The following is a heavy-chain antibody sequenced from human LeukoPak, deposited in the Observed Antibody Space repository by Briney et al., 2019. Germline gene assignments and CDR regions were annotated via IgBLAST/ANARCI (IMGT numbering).Heavy chain of an antibody. J-gene: IGHJ4*02. Sequence: GGSLRLSCAASGFTVRGSYMSWFRQAPGKGLEWASVIYNDGRTYYADSVKGRFIISKDISKNTLYLQMNNLRADDTAVYYCARESAYAVGDFWGRGTLVTVSS. CDR1: GFTVRGSY. D-gene: IGHD3-3*01. CDR3: ARESAYAVGDF. V-gene: IGHV3-53*01. CDR2: IYNDGRT.